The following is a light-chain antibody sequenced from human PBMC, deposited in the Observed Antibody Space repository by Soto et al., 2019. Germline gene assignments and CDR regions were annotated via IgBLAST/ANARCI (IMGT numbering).Light chain of an antibody. J-gene: IGKJ1*01. Sequence: DVVMTQSPLSLPVTLGQPASISCSSSQSLIHSDGNTYLNWFHQRPGQSPRRLLYKVSDRDSGVPDRFSGSGSGTDFTLKISRVEAEDVGVYYCMQGTHWPWTFGQGTEVEIK. V-gene: IGKV2-30*02. CDR3: MQGTHWPWT. CDR1: QSLIHSDGNTY. CDR2: KVS.